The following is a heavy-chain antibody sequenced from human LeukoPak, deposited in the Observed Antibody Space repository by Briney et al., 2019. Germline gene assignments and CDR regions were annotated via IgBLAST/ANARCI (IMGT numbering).Heavy chain of an antibody. CDR2: IYYSGGT. V-gene: IGHV4-59*01. CDR3: ARYSSSWPYYGMDV. J-gene: IGHJ6*02. D-gene: IGHD6-13*01. Sequence: ASETLSLTCTVSGGSISSYYWSWIRQPPGKGLEWIGYIYYSGGTNYNPSLKSRVTISVDTSKNQFSLKLSSVTAADTAVYYCARYSSSWPYYGMDVWGQGTTVTVSS. CDR1: GGSISSYY.